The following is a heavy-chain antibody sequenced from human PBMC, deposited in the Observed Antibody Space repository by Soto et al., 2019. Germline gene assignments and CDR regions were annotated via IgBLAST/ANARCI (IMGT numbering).Heavy chain of an antibody. CDR3: AKVGVVVVPAARDDAFDI. V-gene: IGHV3-23*01. CDR2: ISGSGGST. Sequence: EVQLLESGGGLVQPGGSLRLSCAASGFTFSSYAMSWVRQAPGKGLEWVSAISGSGGSTYYADSVKGRFTISRDNSKNTLYLQMNSLRAEDTAVYYCAKVGVVVVPAARDDAFDIWGQGKMVTVSS. J-gene: IGHJ3*02. CDR1: GFTFSSYA. D-gene: IGHD2-2*01.